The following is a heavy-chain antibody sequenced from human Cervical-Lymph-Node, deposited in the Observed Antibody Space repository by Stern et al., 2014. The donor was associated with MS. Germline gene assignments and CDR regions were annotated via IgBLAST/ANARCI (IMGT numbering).Heavy chain of an antibody. CDR2: ISYDGSNA. CDR1: GFSFRSYG. V-gene: IGHV3-30*18. CDR3: AKDRGMIVVVTYSLDS. D-gene: IGHD3-22*01. Sequence: VQLVQSGGIVVQPGRSLRLSCVASGFSFRSYGMHCVRQAPGKGLEWVAVISYDGSNAYYADSVKGRFTISRDNSKNTLYLQLNSLRAEDTAVYFCAKDRGMIVVVTYSLDSWGQGTLVTVSS. J-gene: IGHJ4*02.